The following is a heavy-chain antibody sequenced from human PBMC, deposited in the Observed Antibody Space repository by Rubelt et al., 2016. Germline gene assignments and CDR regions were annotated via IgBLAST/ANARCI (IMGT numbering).Heavy chain of an antibody. J-gene: IGHJ6*02. CDR2: MNPNSGKP. V-gene: IGHV1-8*01. D-gene: IGHD6-13*01. CDR1: GYTFNNYD. CDR3: VRGLARPAANV. Sequence: PGASVKVSCKTSGYTFNNYDFNWVRQATGQGLEWMGWMNPNSGKPHYAQKLQGRVTMTWNNSVSTAYMELSSLTSDDTAVYFCVRGLARPAANVWSPGTSVTVSS.